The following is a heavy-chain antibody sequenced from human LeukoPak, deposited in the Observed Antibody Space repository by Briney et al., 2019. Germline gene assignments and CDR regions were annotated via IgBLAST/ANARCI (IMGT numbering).Heavy chain of an antibody. CDR3: ARDPDEWIQLGHFDY. CDR1: GFTFSSYW. D-gene: IGHD5-18*01. Sequence: PGGSLRLSCAASGFTFSSYWMHWVRQAPGKGLVWVSRINSDGSSTSHADSVKGRFTISRDNAKNTLYLQMNSLRAEDTAVYYCARDPDEWIQLGHFDYWGQGTLVTVSS. V-gene: IGHV3-74*01. CDR2: INSDGSST. J-gene: IGHJ4*02.